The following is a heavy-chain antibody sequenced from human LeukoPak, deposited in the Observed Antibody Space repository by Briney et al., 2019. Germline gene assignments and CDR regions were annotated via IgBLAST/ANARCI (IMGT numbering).Heavy chain of an antibody. D-gene: IGHD1-20*01. CDR2: IYSGGST. CDR3: AKTMFNWNQALDP. Sequence: GGSLRLSCAASGFTVSSNYMSWVRQAPGKGLEWVSVIYSGGSTYYADSVKGRFTISRDNSKNRLYLQMNSLRAEDTAVYYCAKTMFNWNQALDPWGQGTLVTVSS. V-gene: IGHV3-53*01. J-gene: IGHJ5*02. CDR1: GFTVSSNY.